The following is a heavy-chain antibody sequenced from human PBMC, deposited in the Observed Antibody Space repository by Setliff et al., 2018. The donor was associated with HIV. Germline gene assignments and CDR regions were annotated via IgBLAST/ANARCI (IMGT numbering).Heavy chain of an antibody. Sequence: SVKVSCKAAGGTFSGHAVNWVRQAPGQGVEWMGEIIPLFGTAHYAQRFQGRVTITADASTSTAYMELSSLRSEDTAMYFCARDNYYDTSGAIGYWGQGTMVTVSS. CDR2: IIPLFGTA. CDR1: GGTFSGHA. J-gene: IGHJ4*02. CDR3: ARDNYYDTSGAIGY. D-gene: IGHD3-22*01. V-gene: IGHV1-69*13.